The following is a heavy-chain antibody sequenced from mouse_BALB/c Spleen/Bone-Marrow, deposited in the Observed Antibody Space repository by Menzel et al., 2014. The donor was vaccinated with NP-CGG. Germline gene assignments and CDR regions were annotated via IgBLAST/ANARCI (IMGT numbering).Heavy chain of an antibody. CDR1: GYTFXSYV. CDR2: IHPYNDDS. Sequence: EVKLMESGPELVKPGASVKMSCKASGYTFXSYVMHWVKQKPGQGLEWIGYIHPYNDDSKYNEKFEGKATLTSDKSSSTAYMELSSLTSEASAVYYCARWGRYDWYFDVWGAGTTVTVSS. CDR3: ARWGRYDWYFDV. J-gene: IGHJ1*01. D-gene: IGHD2-14*01. V-gene: IGHV1-14*01.